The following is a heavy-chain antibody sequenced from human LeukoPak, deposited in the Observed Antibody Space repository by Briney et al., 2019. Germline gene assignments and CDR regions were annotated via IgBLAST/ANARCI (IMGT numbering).Heavy chain of an antibody. D-gene: IGHD6-19*01. CDR3: AKVGYSSLHDY. CDR1: GFTFSSYG. Sequence: GGSLRLSCAASGFTFSSYGTHWVRQAPGKGLEWVAVISYDGSNKYYADSVKGRFTISRDNSKNTLYLQMNSLRAEDTAVYYCAKVGYSSLHDYWGQGTLVTVSS. CDR2: ISYDGSNK. J-gene: IGHJ4*02. V-gene: IGHV3-30*18.